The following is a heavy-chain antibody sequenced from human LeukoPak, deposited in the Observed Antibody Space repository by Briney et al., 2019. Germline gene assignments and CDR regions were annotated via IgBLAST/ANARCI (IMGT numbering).Heavy chain of an antibody. V-gene: IGHV4-59*01. CDR3: ARIKGSGRYYFDY. D-gene: IGHD3-10*01. Sequence: SETLSLTCTVSGDSISDYYWNWIRQPPGKGLECIGYIHYSGSTKYNPSLKSRITISLDTSKNQFSLKLNSVTAADTAVYYCARIKGSGRYYFDYWGQGTLVTVSS. J-gene: IGHJ4*02. CDR2: IHYSGST. CDR1: GDSISDYY.